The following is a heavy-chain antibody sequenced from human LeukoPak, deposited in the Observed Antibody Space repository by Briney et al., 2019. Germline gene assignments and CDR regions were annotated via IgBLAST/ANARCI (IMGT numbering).Heavy chain of an antibody. CDR2: IYPGDSDT. Sequence: GESLKISRKGSGYSFTTYWIGWVRQMPGKGLEWMGTIYPGDSDTRYSPSFQGQVNISVDKSISTAYLQWSSLKASDTAIYYCARQVSRYYYMDVWGEGTAVTVS. V-gene: IGHV5-51*01. CDR3: ARQVSRYYYMDV. CDR1: GYSFTTYW. J-gene: IGHJ6*03.